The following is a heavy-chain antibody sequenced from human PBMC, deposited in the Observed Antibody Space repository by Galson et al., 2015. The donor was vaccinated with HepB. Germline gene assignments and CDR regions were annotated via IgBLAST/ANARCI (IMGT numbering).Heavy chain of an antibody. Sequence: SLRLSCAASGFRYDYAMHWVRQPPGKGLEWVSGISWNSGSTGYADSVRGRFTISRDNAKNSLYLQMNSLRIEDTALYYCAKDTGGYDSSSSAFEVWGQGTMVIVSS. CDR2: ISWNSGST. CDR1: GFRYDYA. J-gene: IGHJ3*01. V-gene: IGHV3-9*01. CDR3: AKDTGGYDSSSSAFEV. D-gene: IGHD3-22*01.